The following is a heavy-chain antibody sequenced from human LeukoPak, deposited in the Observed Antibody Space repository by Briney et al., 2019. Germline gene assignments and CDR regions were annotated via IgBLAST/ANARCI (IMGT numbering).Heavy chain of an antibody. J-gene: IGHJ5*02. CDR2: VNPSSGST. Sequence: ASVKVSFKASGYTFTSYFIHWVRQAPGQGLEWMGVVNPSSGSTTYSQKFQGRVTMTRDTSTSTVYMDLSSLRSEDTAVYYCARAVGPRGGNWFDPWGQGTLVTVSS. CDR3: ARAVGPRGGNWFDP. D-gene: IGHD1-26*01. V-gene: IGHV1-46*01. CDR1: GYTFTSYF.